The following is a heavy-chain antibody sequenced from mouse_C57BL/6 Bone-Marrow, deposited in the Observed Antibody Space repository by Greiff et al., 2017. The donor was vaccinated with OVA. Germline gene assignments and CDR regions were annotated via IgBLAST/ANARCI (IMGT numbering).Heavy chain of an antibody. Sequence: VQLQQPGAELVQPGASVKLSCKASGYTFTSYWMHWVKQRPGRGLEWIGMIHTNSGGTKYNEKFQRKATLTVDKPSSTADMQLSSRTSEDAAVYYGARYGRSSCDYWGQGTTLTVSS. D-gene: IGHD1-1*01. J-gene: IGHJ2*01. CDR2: IHTNSGGT. CDR3: ARYGRSSCDY. V-gene: IGHV1-72*01. CDR1: GYTFTSYW.